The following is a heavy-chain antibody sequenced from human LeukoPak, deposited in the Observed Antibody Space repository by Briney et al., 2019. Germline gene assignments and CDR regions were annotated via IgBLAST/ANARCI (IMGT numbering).Heavy chain of an antibody. D-gene: IGHD6-19*01. CDR1: GFTFSSYS. CDR2: ISSSSSYI. Sequence: PGGSLRLSCAASGFTFSSYSMNWVRQAPGKGLEWVSSISSSSSYIYYADSVKGRFTISRDNAKNSLYLQMSSLRAEDTAVYYCAREYSSGWGPSYYFDYWGQGTLVTVSS. V-gene: IGHV3-21*01. J-gene: IGHJ4*02. CDR3: AREYSSGWGPSYYFDY.